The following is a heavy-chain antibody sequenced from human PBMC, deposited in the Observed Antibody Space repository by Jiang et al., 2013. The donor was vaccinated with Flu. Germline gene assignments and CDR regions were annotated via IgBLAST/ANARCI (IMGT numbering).Heavy chain of an antibody. Sequence: KPSETLSLTCTVVWWLHHVVTYWSWIRAAPRKGLEWIGYIYYSGSTNYNPSLKSRVTISVDTSKNQFSLKLSSVTAADTAVYYCARVWAGHDAFDIWGQGTMVTVSS. J-gene: IGHJ3*02. D-gene: IGHD6-19*01. CDR2: IYYSGST. CDR1: WLHHVVTY. CDR3: ARVWAGHDAFDI. V-gene: IGHV4-59*01.